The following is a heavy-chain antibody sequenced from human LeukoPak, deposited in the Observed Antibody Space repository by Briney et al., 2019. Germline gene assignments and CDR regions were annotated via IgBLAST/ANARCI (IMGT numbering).Heavy chain of an antibody. Sequence: SGGSLRLSCAASGFTFDDYAMHWVRQAPGKGLEWVANIPDDGSETNYVDSVKGRFIISRDNAKNSLSLQMSSLREEDTALYYCARGWATIPDWGQGTLVTVSS. CDR2: IPDDGSET. V-gene: IGHV3-7*01. D-gene: IGHD5-24*01. CDR1: GFTFDDYA. CDR3: ARGWATIPD. J-gene: IGHJ1*01.